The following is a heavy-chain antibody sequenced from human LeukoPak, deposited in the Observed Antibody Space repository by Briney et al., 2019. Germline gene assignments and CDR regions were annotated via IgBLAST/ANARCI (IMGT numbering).Heavy chain of an antibody. CDR3: ARAAEYSSSWYDRYNWFGP. D-gene: IGHD6-13*01. CDR1: GGSISSYY. Sequence: SSETLSLTCTVSGGSISSYYWSWIRQPAGNGLEWIGRIYTSGSTNYNPSLKSRVTISIDTSKNQFSLKLSSVTAADTAVYYCARAAEYSSSWYDRYNWFGPWGQGTLVTVSS. CDR2: IYTSGST. V-gene: IGHV4-4*07. J-gene: IGHJ5*02.